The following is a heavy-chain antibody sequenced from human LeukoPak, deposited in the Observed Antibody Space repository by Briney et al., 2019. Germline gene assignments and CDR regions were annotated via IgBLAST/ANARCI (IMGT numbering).Heavy chain of an antibody. D-gene: IGHD2-21*02. V-gene: IGHV3-23*01. CDR1: GFTFSSYA. CDR2: ISGSGGST. CDR3: AKGHIVVVTAIQDDAFDI. Sequence: GGSLRLSCAASGFTFSSYAMSWVRQAPGKGLEWVSAISGSGGSTYYADSVKGRFTISRDNSKNTLYLQMNSLRAEDTAVYYCAKGHIVVVTAIQDDAFDIWGQGTMVTVSS. J-gene: IGHJ3*02.